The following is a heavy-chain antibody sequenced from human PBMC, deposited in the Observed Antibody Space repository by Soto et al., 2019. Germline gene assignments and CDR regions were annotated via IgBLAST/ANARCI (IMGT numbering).Heavy chain of an antibody. Sequence: PSETLSLTCTVSGGSISSYYWSWIRQPPGKGLEWIGYIYYSGSTNYNPSLKSRVTISVDTSKNQFSLKLGSVTAADTAVYYCAKEAAGTLNWFDPWGQGTLVTVSS. V-gene: IGHV4-59*01. CDR1: GGSISSYY. J-gene: IGHJ5*02. CDR2: IYYSGST. D-gene: IGHD6-19*01. CDR3: AKEAAGTLNWFDP.